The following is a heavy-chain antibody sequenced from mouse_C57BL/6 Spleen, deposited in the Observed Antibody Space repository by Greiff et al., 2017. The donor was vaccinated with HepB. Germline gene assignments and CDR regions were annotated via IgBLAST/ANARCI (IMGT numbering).Heavy chain of an antibody. Sequence: EVQVVESEGGLVQPGSSMKLSCTASGFTFSDYYMAWVRQVPEKGLEWVANINYDGSSTYYLDSLKSRFIISRDNAKNILYLQMSSLKSEDTATYYCARDGSSYDFDYWGQGTTLTVSS. CDR3: ARDGSSYDFDY. V-gene: IGHV5-16*01. CDR2: INYDGSST. J-gene: IGHJ2*01. CDR1: GFTFSDYY. D-gene: IGHD1-1*01.